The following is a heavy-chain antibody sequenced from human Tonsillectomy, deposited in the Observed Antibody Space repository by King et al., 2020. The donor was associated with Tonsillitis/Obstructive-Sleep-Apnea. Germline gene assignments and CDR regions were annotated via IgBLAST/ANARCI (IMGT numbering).Heavy chain of an antibody. CDR2: ISHSGST. D-gene: IGHD1-26*01. V-gene: IGHV4-34*01. Sequence: VQLQQWGAGLLKPSETLSLTCAVYVGSFSGYYWSWILQPPGKGLEWIGEISHSGSTSYDPSLQSRVTISLDMSKDQFSLKLSSVTAADTAVYYCARGAQWGYWGQGTLVTVSS. CDR1: VGSFSGYY. CDR3: ARGAQWGY. J-gene: IGHJ4*02.